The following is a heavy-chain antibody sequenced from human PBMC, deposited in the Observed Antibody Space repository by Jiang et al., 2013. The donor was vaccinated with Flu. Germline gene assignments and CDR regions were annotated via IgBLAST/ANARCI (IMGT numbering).Heavy chain of an antibody. V-gene: IGHV1-18*04. CDR1: GYTFTSYG. CDR3: ARDGPGAKGYYYYYGMDV. CDR2: ISAYNGNT. Sequence: VKVSCKASGYTFTSYGISWVRQAPGQGLEWMGWISAYNGNTNYAQKLQGRVTMTTDTSTSTAYMELRSLRSDDTAVYYCARDGPGAKGYYYYYGMDVWGQGTTVTVSS. J-gene: IGHJ6*02.